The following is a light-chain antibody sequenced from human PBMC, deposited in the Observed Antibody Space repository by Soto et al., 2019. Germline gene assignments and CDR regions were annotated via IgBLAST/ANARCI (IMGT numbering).Light chain of an antibody. V-gene: IGKV1-39*01. CDR3: QQSYSSPTT. J-gene: IGKJ5*01. CDR2: GAS. CDR1: QSIGKH. Sequence: DIQMTQSPSFLSASVGDRVTITFRASQSIGKHLNWYQQKPGKAPKFLIYGASTLQSGVPSRFTGSGSGTDFTLTVNSLQAEDFAIYYCQQSYSSPTTFGQGTR.